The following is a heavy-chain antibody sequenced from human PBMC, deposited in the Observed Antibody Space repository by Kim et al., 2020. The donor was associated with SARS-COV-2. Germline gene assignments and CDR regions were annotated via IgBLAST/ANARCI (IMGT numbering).Heavy chain of an antibody. Sequence: GGSLRLSCAASGFTFSDYYMSWIRQAPGKGLEWLSYISGSSSVTVYADSVKGRFTISRDNAKNSLYLQMDSLRAEDTAFYYCARTPSGSGLPGDYWGQGT. D-gene: IGHD3-10*01. CDR1: GFTFSDYY. CDR3: ARTPSGSGLPGDY. J-gene: IGHJ4*02. V-gene: IGHV3-11*03. CDR2: ISGSSSVT.